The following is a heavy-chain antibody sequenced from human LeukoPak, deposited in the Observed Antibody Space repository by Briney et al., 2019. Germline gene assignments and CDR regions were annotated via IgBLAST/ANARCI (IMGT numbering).Heavy chain of an antibody. CDR2: STPATDST. D-gene: IGHD3-3*01. Sequence: GGSLRLSCAASGLVFSSYTMGWVRHAPGKGLEWVSSSTPATDSTNYADSVQGRFTISRDNAKKTAYLQMNSLRVEDTAIYFCVGNQDFWSGYHAFEYWGQGVLVTVSS. CDR1: GLVFSSYT. J-gene: IGHJ4*02. CDR3: VGNQDFWSGYHAFEY. V-gene: IGHV3-21*01.